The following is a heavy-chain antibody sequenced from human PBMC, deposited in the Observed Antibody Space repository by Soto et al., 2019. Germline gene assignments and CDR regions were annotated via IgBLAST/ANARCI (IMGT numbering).Heavy chain of an antibody. D-gene: IGHD4-17*01. CDR1: GGSISSGTYC. J-gene: IGHJ4*02. V-gene: IGHV4-30-4*01. Sequence: QVQLQESGPGLVKPSQTLSLTCTVSGGSISSGTYCWSWIRQPPGKALGWIGYIYHSGSSQYNPSLQSRLTISIDTSKTQFSLELRSVTAADTAVYYWARDLLDTTVDYYFDYWGPGRLVTVSS. CDR3: ARDLLDTTVDYYFDY. CDR2: IYHSGSS.